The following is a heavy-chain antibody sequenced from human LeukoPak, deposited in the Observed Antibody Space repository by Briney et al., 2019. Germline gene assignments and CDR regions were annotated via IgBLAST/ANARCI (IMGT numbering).Heavy chain of an antibody. V-gene: IGHV1-69*05. CDR3: AREPYYYDSSGYYYGHDAFDI. CDR1: GGTFSSYA. Sequence: ASVKVSCKASGGTFSSYAISWVRQAPGQGLEWMGGIIPIFGTANYAQKFQGRVTITTDESTSTAYMELSSLRSEDTAVYYCAREPYYYDSSGYYYGHDAFDIWGQGTMATVSS. D-gene: IGHD3-22*01. J-gene: IGHJ3*02. CDR2: IIPIFGTA.